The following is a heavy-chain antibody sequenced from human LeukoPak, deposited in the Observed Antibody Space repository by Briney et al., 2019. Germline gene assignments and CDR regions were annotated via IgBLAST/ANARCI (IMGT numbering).Heavy chain of an antibody. CDR2: INPSGGGT. V-gene: IGHV1-46*01. CDR1: RYTFTSYY. CDR3: ARDPAAGFDYFDY. Sequence: ASVQVSCKASRYTFTSYYMHCVRQAPGHGLEWMGIINPSGGGTSYAQTLQSRATMTRDMSTSTVYMELSSLRSEDTAVYYCARDPAAGFDYFDYWGQGTLVTVSS. D-gene: IGHD6-13*01. J-gene: IGHJ4*02.